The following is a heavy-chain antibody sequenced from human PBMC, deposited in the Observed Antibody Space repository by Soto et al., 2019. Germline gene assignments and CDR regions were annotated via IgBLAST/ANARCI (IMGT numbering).Heavy chain of an antibody. CDR1: GFTFSSYW. Sequence: VQLVESGGGLVQPGGSLRLSCAASGFTFSSYWMHWVRQAPGKGLVWVSRINSDGSSTSYADSVKGRFTISRDNAKNPLYLQMNSLRAEDTAVYYCASIRYYYYYMDVWGKGTTVTVSS. CDR2: INSDGSST. CDR3: ASIRYYYYYMDV. J-gene: IGHJ6*03. V-gene: IGHV3-74*01.